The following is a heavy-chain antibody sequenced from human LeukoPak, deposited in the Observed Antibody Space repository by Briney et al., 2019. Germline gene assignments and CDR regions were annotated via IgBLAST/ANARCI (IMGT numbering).Heavy chain of an antibody. J-gene: IGHJ4*02. CDR2: IYHSGSS. D-gene: IGHD3-10*01. V-gene: IGHV4-38-2*01. Sequence: SETLSLTCAVSGYTIYSNFYWGWIRQPPGKGLEWIGSIYHSGSSYYNPSLKSRVTISMDTSNNQFSLKLTSVTAADTAISYCASHDSSGSSGTYYSVDYWGRGTLVTVSS. CDR3: ASHDSSGSSGTYYSVDY. CDR1: GYTIYSNFY.